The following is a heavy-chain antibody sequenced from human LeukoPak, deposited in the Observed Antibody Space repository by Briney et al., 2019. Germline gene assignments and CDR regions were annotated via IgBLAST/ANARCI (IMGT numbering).Heavy chain of an antibody. Sequence: GGSLRLSCAASGFTFSSYAMSWVRQAPGKGLEWVSAISGSGGSTYYADSVKGRFTISRDNSKNTLYLQVNSLRAEDTAVYYCAKVSNYVYYFDYWGQGTLVTVSS. CDR1: GFTFSSYA. CDR2: ISGSGGST. V-gene: IGHV3-23*01. CDR3: AKVSNYVYYFDY. J-gene: IGHJ4*02. D-gene: IGHD4-11*01.